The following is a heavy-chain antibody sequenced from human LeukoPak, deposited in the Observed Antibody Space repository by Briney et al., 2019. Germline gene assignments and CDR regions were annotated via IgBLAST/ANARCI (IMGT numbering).Heavy chain of an antibody. CDR3: ARALERQYYFDY. CDR1: GGTFSSYA. V-gene: IGHV1-18*01. Sequence: ASVKVSCKASGGTFSSYAISRVRQAPGQGLEWMGWISAYNGNTNYAQKLQGRVTMTTDTSTSTAYMELRSLRSDDTAVYYCARALERQYYFDYWGQGTLVTVSS. J-gene: IGHJ4*02. CDR2: ISAYNGNT. D-gene: IGHD1-1*01.